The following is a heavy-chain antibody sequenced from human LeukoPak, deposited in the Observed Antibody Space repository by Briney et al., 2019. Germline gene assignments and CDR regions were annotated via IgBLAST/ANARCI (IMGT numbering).Heavy chain of an antibody. J-gene: IGHJ4*02. D-gene: IGHD7-27*01. CDR1: GGSISSSSYY. V-gene: IGHV4-39*01. CDR2: IYYIGTT. CDR3: ARRWGRSYFDY. Sequence: KPSETLFLTCTVSGGSISSSSYYWDFIRQPPGKGLEWIGSIYYIGTTFYNPSLKSRVTISVDTSKNQFSLKLRSVTAADTSVYYCARRWGRSYFDYWGQGTLVTVSS.